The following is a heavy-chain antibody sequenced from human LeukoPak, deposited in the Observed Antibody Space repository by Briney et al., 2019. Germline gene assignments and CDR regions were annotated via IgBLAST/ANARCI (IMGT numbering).Heavy chain of an antibody. CDR2: INPSGGST. CDR1: GYTFTSYY. D-gene: IGHD3-3*01. CDR3: ARVSRDAFWSGYSRMGFYYMDV. V-gene: IGHV1-46*01. Sequence: ASVKVSCKASGYTFTSYYMHWVRQAPGQGLEWMGIINPSGGSTSYAQKFQGRVTITADESTSTAYMELSSLRSEDTAVYYCARVSRDAFWSGYSRMGFYYMDVWGKGTTVTVS. J-gene: IGHJ6*03.